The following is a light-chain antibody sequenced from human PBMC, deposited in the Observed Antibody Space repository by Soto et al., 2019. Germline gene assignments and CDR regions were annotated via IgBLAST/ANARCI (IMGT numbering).Light chain of an antibody. Sequence: IQMTQSPSSLSASVGDRVTLTCRASQSISNYLNWYQQKPGKAPELLIYAASILQSGVPSRFSGSGSGTDFTLTITSLQPEDFAIYYCLQDYTYPRTFGGGTKVDIK. CDR2: AAS. CDR1: QSISNY. CDR3: LQDYTYPRT. J-gene: IGKJ4*01. V-gene: IGKV1-6*02.